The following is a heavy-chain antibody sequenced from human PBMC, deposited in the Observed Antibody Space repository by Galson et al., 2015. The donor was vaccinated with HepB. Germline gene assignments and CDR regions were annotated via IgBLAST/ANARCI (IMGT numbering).Heavy chain of an antibody. J-gene: IGHJ4*02. V-gene: IGHV5-10-1*01. CDR2: IDPSDSYT. D-gene: IGHD2/OR15-2a*01. Sequence: QSGAEVKKPGESLRISCKGSGYTFTSYWISWVRQMPGKGLEWMGRIDPSDSYTTYNPSFQGHVTISADKFISTAYPQWSSLEASDTAMYYCARHRMTGYYYYFDYWGQGTLVTVSS. CDR1: GYTFTSYW. CDR3: ARHRMTGYYYYFDY.